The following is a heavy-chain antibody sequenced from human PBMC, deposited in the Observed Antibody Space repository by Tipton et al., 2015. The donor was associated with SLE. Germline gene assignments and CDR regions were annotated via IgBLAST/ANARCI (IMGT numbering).Heavy chain of an antibody. CDR3: AKSWAPYYYDSSGYYYYYYGMDV. J-gene: IGHJ6*02. V-gene: IGHV3-30*02. CDR1: GFTFSSYG. Sequence: SLRLSCAASGFTFSSYGMHWVRQAPGKGLEWVAFIRYDGSNKYYADSVKGRFTISRDNSKNTLYLQMNSLRAEDTAVYYCAKSWAPYYYDSSGYYYYYYGMDVWGQGTTVTVSS. CDR2: IRYDGSNK. D-gene: IGHD3-22*01.